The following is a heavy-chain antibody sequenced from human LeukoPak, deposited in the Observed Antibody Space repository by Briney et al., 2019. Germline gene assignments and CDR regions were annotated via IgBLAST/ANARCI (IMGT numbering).Heavy chain of an antibody. CDR1: GFTFTSSA. V-gene: IGHV1-58*01. CDR3: ARKDYYDSNGLDY. J-gene: IGHJ4*02. CDR2: IVVGSGNT. D-gene: IGHD3-22*01. Sequence: GASVKVSCKASGFTFTSSAVQWVRQARGQRLEWIGWIVVGSGNTNYAQKFQERVTITRDMSTSTAYMELSSLRSEDTAMYYCARKDYYDSNGLDYWGQGSLVTVSS.